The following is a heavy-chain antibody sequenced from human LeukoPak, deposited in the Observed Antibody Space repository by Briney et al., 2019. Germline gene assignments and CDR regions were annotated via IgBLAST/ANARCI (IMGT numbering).Heavy chain of an antibody. V-gene: IGHV4-30-4*01. CDR2: IYYSGST. CDR1: GGSISSGDYY. Sequence: SQTLSLTCTVSGGSISSGDYYWSWIRQPPGKGLEWIGYIYYSGSTYYNPSLKSRVTISVDTSKNQFSLKLSSVTAADTAVYYCARVFDYGDYVEYFDYWGQGTLVTVSS. D-gene: IGHD4-17*01. CDR3: ARVFDYGDYVEYFDY. J-gene: IGHJ4*02.